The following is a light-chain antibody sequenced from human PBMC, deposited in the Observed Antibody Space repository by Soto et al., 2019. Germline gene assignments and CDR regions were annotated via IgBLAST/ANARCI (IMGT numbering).Light chain of an antibody. V-gene: IGLV1-40*01. J-gene: IGLJ1*01. CDR1: SSNIGAGYD. Sequence: QSVLTQPPSVSGAPGQRVTISCTGSSSNIGAGYDVHWYQQLPGTAPKLLIYGNSNRPSGVPDQFSGSKSGTSASLAITGLQAEDEADYYCQSYDSSLSGAVFGNGTKVTVL. CDR2: GNS. CDR3: QSYDSSLSGAV.